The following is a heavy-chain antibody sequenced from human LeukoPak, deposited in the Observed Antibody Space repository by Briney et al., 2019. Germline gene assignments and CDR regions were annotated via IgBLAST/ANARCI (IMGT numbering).Heavy chain of an antibody. CDR2: IYHSGST. D-gene: IGHD3-22*01. J-gene: IGHJ3*02. Sequence: SETLSLTCAVSGGSISSGGYSWSWIRQPPGKGLEWIGYIYHSGSTYYNPSLKSRVTISVDRSKNQFSLKLSSVTAADTAVYYCAREGYYVSSGYRMVGAFDIWGQGTMVTVSS. CDR1: GGSISSGGYS. V-gene: IGHV4-30-2*01. CDR3: AREGYYVSSGYRMVGAFDI.